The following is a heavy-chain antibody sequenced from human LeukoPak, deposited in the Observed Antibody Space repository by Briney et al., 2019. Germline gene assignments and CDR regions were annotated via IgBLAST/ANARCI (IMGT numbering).Heavy chain of an antibody. V-gene: IGHV3-30*18. Sequence: GGSLRLSCAASGFTFSSYGMHWVRQAPGKGLEWVAVISYDGSNKYYADSVKGRFTISRDNSKNTLYLQMNSLRAEDTAVYYCAKNGGGSSGYLLDYWGQGTLVTVSS. CDR1: GFTFSSYG. D-gene: IGHD3-22*01. J-gene: IGHJ4*02. CDR2: ISYDGSNK. CDR3: AKNGGGSSGYLLDY.